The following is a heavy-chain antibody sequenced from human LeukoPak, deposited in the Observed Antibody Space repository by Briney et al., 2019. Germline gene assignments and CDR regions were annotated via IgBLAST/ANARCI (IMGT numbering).Heavy chain of an antibody. J-gene: IGHJ4*02. V-gene: IGHV3-48*01. CDR2: ITNSGNSK. CDR3: ARTRSSGYSTFDY. D-gene: IGHD3-22*01. Sequence: PGGSLRLSCAASEFTISSYSMNWVRQAPGKGLEWVSYITNSGNSKSYADSVKGRFTISRDNTKNSLYLQMNGLRAEDTAVYYCARTRSSGYSTFDYWGQGILVTVSS. CDR1: EFTISSYS.